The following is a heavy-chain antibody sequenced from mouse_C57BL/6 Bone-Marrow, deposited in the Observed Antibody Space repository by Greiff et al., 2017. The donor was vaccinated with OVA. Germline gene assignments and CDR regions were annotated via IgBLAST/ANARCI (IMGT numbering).Heavy chain of an antibody. CDR3: ARHGDYGSFFDY. J-gene: IGHJ2*01. D-gene: IGHD1-1*01. Sequence: EVQVVESGGDLVKPGGSLKLSCAASGFTFSSYGMSWVRQTPDKRLEWVATISSGGSYTYYPDSVKGRFTISRDNAKNTLYRQMSSLKSEDTAMYYCARHGDYGSFFDYWGQGTTLTVSS. CDR2: ISSGGSYT. V-gene: IGHV5-6*01. CDR1: GFTFSSYG.